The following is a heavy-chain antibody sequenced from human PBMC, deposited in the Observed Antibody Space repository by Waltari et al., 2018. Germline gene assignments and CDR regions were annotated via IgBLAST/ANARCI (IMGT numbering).Heavy chain of an antibody. Sequence: EVQLVESGGGLVQPGGSLRLSCAASGFTFRNYWLHWVRQVPGKGLVWVSRINSDGSSTSYADSVKGRFTISRDNAKNTLYLQMNSLRAEDTAVYSCARDYSSGWYPWGQGTLVTVSS. J-gene: IGHJ5*02. CDR3: ARDYSSGWYP. D-gene: IGHD6-19*01. V-gene: IGHV3-74*01. CDR1: GFTFRNYW. CDR2: INSDGSST.